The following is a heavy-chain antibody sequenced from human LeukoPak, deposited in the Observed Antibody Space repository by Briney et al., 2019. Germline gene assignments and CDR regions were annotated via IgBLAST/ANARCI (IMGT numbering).Heavy chain of an antibody. J-gene: IGHJ6*02. CDR1: GYSFTSYW. Sequence: GESLRISCKGSGYSFTSYWITWVRQMPGKGLEWMGNIDPTDSYTNYSPSFQGHVTISVDKSISTAYLQWSSLKASDTAMYYCARHVPPDSYYGMDVWGQGTTATVSS. CDR3: ARHVPPDSYYGMDV. V-gene: IGHV5-10-1*01. CDR2: IDPTDSYT. D-gene: IGHD3-10*02.